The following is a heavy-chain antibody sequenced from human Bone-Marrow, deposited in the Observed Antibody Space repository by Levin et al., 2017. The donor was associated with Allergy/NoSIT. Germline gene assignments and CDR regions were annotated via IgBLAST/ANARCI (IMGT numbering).Heavy chain of an antibody. V-gene: IGHV3-23*01. J-gene: IGHJ6*02. CDR1: GFTFSSYA. CDR3: AKLGYCSSTSCYKVDYYYYGMDV. CDR2: ISGSGGST. D-gene: IGHD2-2*02. Sequence: AGGSLRLSCAASGFTFSSYAMSWVRQAPGKGLEWVSAISGSGGSTYYADSVKGRFTISRDNSKNTLYLQMNSLRAEDTAVYYCAKLGYCSSTSCYKVDYYYYGMDVWGQGTTVTVSS.